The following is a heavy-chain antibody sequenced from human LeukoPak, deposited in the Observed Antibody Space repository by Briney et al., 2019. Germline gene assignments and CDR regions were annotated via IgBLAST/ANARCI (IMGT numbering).Heavy chain of an antibody. Sequence: ASVKVSCKASGYIFTGYCMHWVRQAPGQGLEWMGWINTNRGETNYAQQFQGRVTLTRDTSINTAYMELNWLRSDDTAVYYCAKDAGKFNFGDYWGQGTLVTVSS. CDR2: INTNRGET. J-gene: IGHJ4*02. CDR3: AKDAGKFNFGDY. D-gene: IGHD2-15*01. V-gene: IGHV1-2*02. CDR1: GYIFTGYC.